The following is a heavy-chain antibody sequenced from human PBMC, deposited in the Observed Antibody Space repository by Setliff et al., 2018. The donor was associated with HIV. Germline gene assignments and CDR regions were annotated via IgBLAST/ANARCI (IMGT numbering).Heavy chain of an antibody. V-gene: IGHV4-39*07. CDR2: IAYSGTTMYT. CDR3: AGGPPFAY. CDR1: GGSFIGSSFQ. J-gene: IGHJ4*02. Sequence: SETLSLTCTVSGGSFIGSSFQSTWIRQTPGKGLEWIADIAYSGTTMYTNYNPSLESRVIVSEDTSRDQFFLKLTSVTADGTAIYYCAGGPPFAYWGQGLLVTVSS.